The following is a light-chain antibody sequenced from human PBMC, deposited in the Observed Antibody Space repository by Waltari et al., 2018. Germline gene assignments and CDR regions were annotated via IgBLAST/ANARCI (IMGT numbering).Light chain of an antibody. Sequence: QSVVTQPPSASGTPGQRVTISCSGSNSNIGSNYVYWYQQLPGKAPKLLIYRDNHRPSGVPDRFSASKSGTTASLAIRGLRSEDEAGYYCAAWDDRLSGQLFGGGTNLAVL. V-gene: IGLV1-47*01. CDR1: NSNIGSNY. CDR2: RDN. J-gene: IGLJ2*01. CDR3: AAWDDRLSGQL.